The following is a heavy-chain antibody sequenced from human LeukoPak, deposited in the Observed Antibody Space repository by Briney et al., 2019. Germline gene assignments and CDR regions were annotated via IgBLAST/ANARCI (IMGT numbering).Heavy chain of an antibody. CDR3: ARDQGSLTRSWYTGY. Sequence: ASVKVSCKASGYTFTGYYMHWVRQAPGQGLEWMGRINPYSGDTNFAQKFQGRVTMTRDTSITTAYMDLSSLTPDDTAVYFCARDQGSLTRSWYTGYWGQGTQVTVSS. J-gene: IGHJ4*02. D-gene: IGHD6-13*01. CDR2: INPYSGDT. CDR1: GYTFTGYY. V-gene: IGHV1-2*06.